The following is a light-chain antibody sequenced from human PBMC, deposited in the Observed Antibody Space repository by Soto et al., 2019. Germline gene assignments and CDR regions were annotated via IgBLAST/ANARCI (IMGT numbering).Light chain of an antibody. V-gene: IGKV3-20*01. CDR2: DIF. CDR3: QQSGSSLST. J-gene: IGKJ1*01. CDR1: QSIGSDS. Sequence: EIVLTQSPGTLSLSPGQRATLSCRASQSIGSDSLAWYQQKPGQAPRLLIYDIFTRATGIPDRFGGSGSGTDFTLTISRLEPEYFAVYSCQQSGSSLSTFGQGTKVEIK.